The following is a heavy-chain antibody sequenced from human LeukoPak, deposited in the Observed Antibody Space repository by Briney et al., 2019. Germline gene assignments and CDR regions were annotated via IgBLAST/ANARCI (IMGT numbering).Heavy chain of an antibody. J-gene: IGHJ6*03. CDR2: INSDGGTT. D-gene: IGHD2-15*01. V-gene: IGHV3-74*01. Sequence: GGSPRLSCTASGFTFSSYWMHWVRQAPGKGPVWVSRINSDGGTTSFADSVKGRFTISRDNAKNSLYLQMNSLRAEDTAVYYCARDDGRTDYYYYMDVWGKGTTVTVSS. CDR3: ARDDGRTDYYYYMDV. CDR1: GFTFSSYW.